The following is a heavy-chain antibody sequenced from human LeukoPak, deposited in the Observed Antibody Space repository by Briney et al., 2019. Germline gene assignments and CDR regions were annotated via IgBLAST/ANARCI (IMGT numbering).Heavy chain of an antibody. Sequence: ASVEVSCKASGYTFTGYYMHWVRQAPGQGLEWMGWISAYNGNTNYAQKLQGRVTMTTDTSTSTAYMELRSLRSDDTAVYYCARDYRVNYYDSSGYVYWGQGTLVTVSS. J-gene: IGHJ4*02. CDR1: GYTFTGYY. CDR2: ISAYNGNT. D-gene: IGHD3-22*01. CDR3: ARDYRVNYYDSSGYVY. V-gene: IGHV1-18*04.